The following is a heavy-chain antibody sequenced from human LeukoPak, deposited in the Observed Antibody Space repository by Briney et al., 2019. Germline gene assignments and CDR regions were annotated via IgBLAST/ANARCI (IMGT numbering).Heavy chain of an antibody. CDR1: GGSISSYY. V-gene: IGHV4-4*07. Sequence: SETLSLTCTVSGGSISSYYWSWIRQPAGKGLEWIGRIYTSGSTNYNPSLKSRVTMSVDTSKNQFSLKLSSVTAADTAVYYCARVCYDILTGYCGFDHWGQGTLVTVSS. D-gene: IGHD3-9*01. J-gene: IGHJ4*02. CDR2: IYTSGST. CDR3: ARVCYDILTGYCGFDH.